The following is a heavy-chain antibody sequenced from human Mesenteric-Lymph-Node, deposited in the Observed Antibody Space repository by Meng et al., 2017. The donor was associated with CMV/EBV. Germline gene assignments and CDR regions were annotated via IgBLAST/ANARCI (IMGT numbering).Heavy chain of an antibody. J-gene: IGHJ6*02. CDR2: ISSSGSTI. Sequence: GESLKISCAVSGFTFSSYEMNWVRQAPGKGLEWVSYISSSGSTIYYADSVKGRFTISRDNAKNSLYLQMNSLRAEDTAVYYCARADTAMVPYYYYGMDVWGQGTTVTVSS. V-gene: IGHV3-48*03. CDR3: ARADTAMVPYYYYGMDV. D-gene: IGHD5-18*01. CDR1: GFTFSSYE.